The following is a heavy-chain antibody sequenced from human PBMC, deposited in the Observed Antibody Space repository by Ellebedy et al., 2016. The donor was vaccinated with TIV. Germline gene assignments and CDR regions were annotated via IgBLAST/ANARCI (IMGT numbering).Heavy chain of an antibody. D-gene: IGHD3-10*01. V-gene: IGHV3-21*06. Sequence: GESLKISCAASGFTFSSRRMNWLRQAPGKGLEWVSSISGNPQFLEYTDSVRGRFTISRDNAKNVLYLQMDSLRAEDTAVYYCARDGHYYDSGSYSVYGMDVWGQGTTVTVSS. J-gene: IGHJ6*02. CDR3: ARDGHYYDSGSYSVYGMDV. CDR2: ISGNPQFL. CDR1: GFTFSSRR.